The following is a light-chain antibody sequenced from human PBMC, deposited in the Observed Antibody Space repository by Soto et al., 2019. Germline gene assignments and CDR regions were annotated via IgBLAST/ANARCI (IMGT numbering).Light chain of an antibody. CDR1: QSVGTY. CDR2: GAS. J-gene: IGKJ1*01. Sequence: EIVLTQSPATLSLSPGERATLSCRASQSVGTYLVWYQQKPGQPPRLLIYGASNRATGIPARFSGSGSGTDFTLTISSLEPEDFAVYFCQQRSNWTRTFGQGTKVDIK. CDR3: QQRSNWTRT. V-gene: IGKV3-11*01.